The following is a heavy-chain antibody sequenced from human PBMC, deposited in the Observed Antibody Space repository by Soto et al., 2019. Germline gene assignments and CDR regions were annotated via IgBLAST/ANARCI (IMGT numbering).Heavy chain of an antibody. CDR3: AKGEVITMIVVVITWSRAYYGMDV. Sequence: EVQLLESGGGLVQPGGSLRLSCAASGFTFSSYAMSWVRQAPGKGLEWVSAISGSGGSTYYADSVKGRFTISRDNSKNTLYLQMNSLRAEDTAVYYCAKGEVITMIVVVITWSRAYYGMDVWGQGTTVTVSS. D-gene: IGHD3-22*01. V-gene: IGHV3-23*01. CDR2: ISGSGGST. CDR1: GFTFSSYA. J-gene: IGHJ6*02.